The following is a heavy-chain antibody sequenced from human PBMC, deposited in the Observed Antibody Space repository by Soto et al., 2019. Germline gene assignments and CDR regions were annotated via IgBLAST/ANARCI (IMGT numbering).Heavy chain of an antibody. D-gene: IGHD3-9*01. CDR3: AKGPTLTGYSYTSYFDY. CDR2: IWYDGSNK. V-gene: IGHV3-33*06. CDR1: GFTFSSYG. Sequence: HPGGSLRLSCAASGFTFSSYGMHWVRQAPGKGLEWVAVIWYDGSNKYYADSVKGRFTISRDNSKNTLYLQMNSLRAEDTAFYYCAKGPTLTGYSYTSYFDYWGPGILVTVSS. J-gene: IGHJ4*02.